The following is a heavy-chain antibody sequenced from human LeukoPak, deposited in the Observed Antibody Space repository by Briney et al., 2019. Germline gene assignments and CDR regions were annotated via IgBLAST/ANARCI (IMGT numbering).Heavy chain of an antibody. Sequence: GGSLRLSCTASGFPFIEYSMNWVRPVPGEGLEWISYIGIDSGNTKYADSVRGRFTISADKAKNSLYLQMNSLRVEDTAVYYCGRDHSFAFDKWGQGTMVSV. V-gene: IGHV3-48*01. J-gene: IGHJ4*02. CDR1: GFPFIEYS. CDR3: GRDHSFAFDK. CDR2: IGIDSGNT. D-gene: IGHD5-18*01.